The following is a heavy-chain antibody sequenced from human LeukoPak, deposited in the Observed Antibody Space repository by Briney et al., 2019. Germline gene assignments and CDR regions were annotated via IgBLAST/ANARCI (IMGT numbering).Heavy chain of an antibody. D-gene: IGHD3-16*01. CDR2: IYYSGST. J-gene: IGHJ4*02. CDR3: ARQGGQNADY. V-gene: IGHV4-39*01. CDR1: GGSISSSSYY. Sequence: SETLSLTCTVSGGSISSSSYYWGWIRQPPGKGLEWIGSIYYSGSTYYNPSLKSRVTISVDTSKNQFSLKLSSVTAADTAVYYCARQGGQNADYWGQGTLVSVSS.